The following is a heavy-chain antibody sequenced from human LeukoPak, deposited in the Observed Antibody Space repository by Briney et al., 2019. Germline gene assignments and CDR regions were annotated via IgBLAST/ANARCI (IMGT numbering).Heavy chain of an antibody. CDR2: IYYNGNT. V-gene: IGHV4-59*08. CDR1: GGSFGSYF. CDR3: ARTNAFDI. J-gene: IGHJ3*02. Sequence: RPSETLSLTCTVSGGSFGSYFWSWIRQSPGTGLEWIGYIYYNGNTNYNPSLKSRVTISLDTSKNQISLKVSSVTAADTAGYYCARTNAFDIWGQGTMVTVSS.